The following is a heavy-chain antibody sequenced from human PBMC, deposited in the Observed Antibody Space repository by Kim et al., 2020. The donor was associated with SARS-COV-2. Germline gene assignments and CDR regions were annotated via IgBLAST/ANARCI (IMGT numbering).Heavy chain of an antibody. V-gene: IGHV3-23*01. J-gene: IGHJ4*02. CDR3: ACGMQPFKLVPI. CDR2: ISGSGGST. CDR1: GFTFSSYA. D-gene: IGHD1-26*01. Sequence: GGSLRLSCAASGFTFSSYAMSWVRQAPGKGLEWVSAISGSGGSTYYADSVKGRFTISRDNSKNTLYLQMNSLRAEDTAVYYCACGMQPFKLVPIWGQGTLVTVSS.